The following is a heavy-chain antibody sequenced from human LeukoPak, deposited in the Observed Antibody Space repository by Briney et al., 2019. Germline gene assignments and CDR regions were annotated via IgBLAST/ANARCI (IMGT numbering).Heavy chain of an antibody. CDR2: IHSSGST. CDR3: ARSLGYSYGRPPFDY. Sequence: YPSETLSLTCTVSSGSISSGSYCWSWIRQPAGKGLEWFGHIHSSGSTNYNPSLKSRVTITVDTSKNQFSLKLSSVTAADTAMYYCARSLGYSYGRPPFDYWGQGTLVTVSS. CDR1: SGSISSGSYC. J-gene: IGHJ4*02. D-gene: IGHD5-18*01. V-gene: IGHV4-61*09.